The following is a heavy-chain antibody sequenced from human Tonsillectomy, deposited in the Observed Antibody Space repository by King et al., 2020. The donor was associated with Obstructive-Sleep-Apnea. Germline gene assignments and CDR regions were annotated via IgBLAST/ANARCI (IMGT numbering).Heavy chain of an antibody. D-gene: IGHD2-21*02. V-gene: IGHV3-21*01. J-gene: IGHJ2*01. Sequence: VQLVESGGGLVKPGGSLRLSCAASGFSFSRYRMNWVRQAPGKGLEWVSFISSSRSYIDYADSVKGRFTISRDNAKNSLYLQMNSLRAEDTAVYYCARESWRNCGGDCYSIGWYFDLWGRGTLVTVSS. CDR2: ISSSRSYI. CDR1: GFSFSRYR. CDR3: ARESWRNCGGDCYSIGWYFDL.